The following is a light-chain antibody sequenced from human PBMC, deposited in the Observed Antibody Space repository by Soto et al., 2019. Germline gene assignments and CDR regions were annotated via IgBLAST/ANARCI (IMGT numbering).Light chain of an antibody. Sequence: QSALTQPASVSGSPGQSITISCTGTSSDVGGYNYVSWYQQHPGKAPKLMIYEVSYRPSGVSHRFSGSKSGNTASVTISGLQAEDEADYYCSSYTTSTTYVFGTGTKATVL. CDR2: EVS. CDR3: SSYTTSTTYV. V-gene: IGLV2-14*01. CDR1: SSDVGGYNY. J-gene: IGLJ1*01.